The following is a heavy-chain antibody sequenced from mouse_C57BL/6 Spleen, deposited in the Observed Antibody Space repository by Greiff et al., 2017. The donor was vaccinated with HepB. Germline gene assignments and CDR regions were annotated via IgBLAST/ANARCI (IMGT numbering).Heavy chain of an antibody. CDR1: GFTFSSYA. D-gene: IGHD1-1*01. Sequence: EVKLMESGGGLVKPGGSLKLSCAASGFTFSSYAMSWVRQTPEKRLEWVATISDGGSYTYYPDNVKGRFTISRDNAKNNLYLQMSHLKSEDTAMYYCARDDYGSIYWGQGTTLTVSS. CDR3: ARDDYGSIY. CDR2: ISDGGSYT. V-gene: IGHV5-4*01. J-gene: IGHJ2*01.